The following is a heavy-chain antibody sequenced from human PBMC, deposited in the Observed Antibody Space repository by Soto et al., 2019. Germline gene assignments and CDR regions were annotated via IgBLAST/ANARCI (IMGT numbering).Heavy chain of an antibody. CDR1: GYTFTSYG. V-gene: IGHV1-18*04. CDR2: ISAYNGNT. CDR3: ARAARYCSTTSCFAFFYWFDP. J-gene: IGHJ5*02. Sequence: QVQLVQSGAEVKKPGASVKVSCKASGYTFTSYGFSWVRQAPGQGREWMGWISAYNGNTTYAKKFQGRVTMTTDTSTSTAYMELGSLRSDDTAVYYCARAARYCSTTSCFAFFYWFDPWGQGTQVTVSS. D-gene: IGHD2-2*01.